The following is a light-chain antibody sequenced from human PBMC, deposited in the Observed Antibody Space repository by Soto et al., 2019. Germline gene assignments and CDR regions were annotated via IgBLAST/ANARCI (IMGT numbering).Light chain of an antibody. CDR3: QHRSSWPGTWT. Sequence: EIVLTQSPATLSLSPGERATLSCRASQSVSSYLAWYQQKPGQAPRLLIYHVSNRATGIPARFSGSGSETDFTLTISSLEPEDFAIYYCQHRSSWPGTWTFGQGTKVDIK. V-gene: IGKV3-11*01. J-gene: IGKJ1*01. CDR1: QSVSSY. CDR2: HVS.